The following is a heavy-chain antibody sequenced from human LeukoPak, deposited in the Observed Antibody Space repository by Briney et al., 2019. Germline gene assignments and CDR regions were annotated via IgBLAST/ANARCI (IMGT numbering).Heavy chain of an antibody. CDR1: GFTFSDYY. D-gene: IGHD4-17*01. CDR2: ISSSSSYI. V-gene: IGHV3-11*06. J-gene: IGHJ4*02. Sequence: AGGSLRLSCAASGFTFSDYYMSWIRQAPGKGLEWVSSISSSSSYIYYADSVKCRFTISRDNAKNSLFLQMNSLRAEDTAVYYCARDGRPRPVTTDYWGQGTLVTVSS. CDR3: ARDGRPRPVTTDY.